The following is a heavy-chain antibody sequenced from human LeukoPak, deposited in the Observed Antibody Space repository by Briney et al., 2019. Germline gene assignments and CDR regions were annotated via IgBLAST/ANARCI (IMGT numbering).Heavy chain of an antibody. V-gene: IGHV4-59*12. CDR3: ASQGVRGSGYSPRPFDY. D-gene: IGHD3-22*01. J-gene: IGHJ4*02. Sequence: SETLSLTCTVSGGSISSYYWSWIRQPPGKGLEWIGYIYYSGSTNYNPSLKSRVTISVDTSKNQFSLKLSSVTAADTAVYYCASQGVRGSGYSPRPFDYWGQGTLVTVSS. CDR2: IYYSGST. CDR1: GGSISSYY.